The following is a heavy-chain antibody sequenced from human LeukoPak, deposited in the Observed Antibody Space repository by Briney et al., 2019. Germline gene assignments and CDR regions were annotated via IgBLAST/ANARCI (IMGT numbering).Heavy chain of an antibody. CDR3: AREDPGGWYDY. D-gene: IGHD6-19*01. Sequence: ASVKVSCKASGYTFTVYYMHWVRQAPGQGLEWMGWINPNTGATNYAQKFKGRVTMTRDTSISTAYMELNRLRSDDTAVYYCAREDPGGWYDYWGQGTLVTVSS. V-gene: IGHV1-2*02. CDR1: GYTFTVYY. CDR2: INPNTGAT. J-gene: IGHJ4*02.